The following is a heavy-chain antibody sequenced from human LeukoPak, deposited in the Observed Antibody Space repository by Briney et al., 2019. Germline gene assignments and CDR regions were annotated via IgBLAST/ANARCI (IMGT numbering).Heavy chain of an antibody. Sequence: GGSLRLSCAASGFTFSSYSMNWVRQAPGKGLEWVSSISSSSSYIYYADSVKGRFTISRDNAKHSLYPQMNSLRAEDTAVYYCASAYYYYYMDVWGKGTTVTVSS. CDR2: ISSSSSYI. CDR1: GFTFSSYS. CDR3: ASAYYYYYMDV. J-gene: IGHJ6*03. V-gene: IGHV3-21*01.